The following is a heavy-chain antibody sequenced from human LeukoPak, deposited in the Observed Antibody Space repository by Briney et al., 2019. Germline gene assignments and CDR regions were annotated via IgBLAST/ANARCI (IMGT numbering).Heavy chain of an antibody. Sequence: GGSLRLSCAASGFTFSSYWMHWVRQAPGKGLVWVSRINSDGSSTSYADSVKGRLTISRDNAKNTLYLQMNSLRAEDTAVYYCARERNMVRGVIPQLWGQGTLVTVSS. J-gene: IGHJ4*02. CDR1: GFTFSSYW. CDR2: INSDGSST. D-gene: IGHD3-10*01. CDR3: ARERNMVRGVIPQL. V-gene: IGHV3-74*01.